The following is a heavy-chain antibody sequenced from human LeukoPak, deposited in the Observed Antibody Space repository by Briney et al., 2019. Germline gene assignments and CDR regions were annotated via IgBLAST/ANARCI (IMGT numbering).Heavy chain of an antibody. CDR1: GGSIGSYY. CDR2: IYYSGST. CDR3: ARAWGAGYYYGMEV. J-gene: IGHJ6*02. V-gene: IGHV4-59*01. D-gene: IGHD1-26*01. Sequence: PSETLSLTCTVSGGSIGSYYWSWIRQPPGKGLEWIGYIYYSGSTNYNPSLKSRVTISVDTSKNQFSLKLSSVTAADTAVYYCARAWGAGYYYGMEVWGQGTTVTVSS.